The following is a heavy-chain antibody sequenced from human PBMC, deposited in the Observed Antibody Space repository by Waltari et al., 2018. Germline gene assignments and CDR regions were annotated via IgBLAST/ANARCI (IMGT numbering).Heavy chain of an antibody. V-gene: IGHV4-39*01. CDR2: IYYSGST. J-gene: IGHJ3*02. D-gene: IGHD3-22*01. CDR3: AIPYYCDSSGYRVNDAFDI. Sequence: QLQLQESGPGLVKPSETLSLTCTVSGGSISSSSYYWGWIRQPPGKGLEWIGSIYYSGSTAYNPSSKSRVTISVDTYKNQFSLKLSSVTAADTAVYYCAIPYYCDSSGYRVNDAFDIWGQGTMVTVSS. CDR1: GGSISSSSYY.